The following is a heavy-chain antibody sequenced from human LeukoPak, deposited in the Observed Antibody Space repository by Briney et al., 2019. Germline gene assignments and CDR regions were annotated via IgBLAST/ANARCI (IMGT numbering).Heavy chain of an antibody. CDR2: IIPILGIA. D-gene: IGHD6-19*01. CDR3: ARGAPASGLDG. CDR1: GYTFNDYY. J-gene: IGHJ4*02. Sequence: SVKVSCKASGYTFNDYYIHWVRQAPGQGLEWMGRIIPILGIANYAQKFQGRVTITADKSTSTAYMELSSLRSEDTAVYYCARGAPASGLDGWGQGTLVTVSS. V-gene: IGHV1-69*04.